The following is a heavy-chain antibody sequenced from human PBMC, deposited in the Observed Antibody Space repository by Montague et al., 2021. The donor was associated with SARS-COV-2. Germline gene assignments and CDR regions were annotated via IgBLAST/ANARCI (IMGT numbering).Heavy chain of an antibody. CDR1: GFTFRRYW. CDR2: IRPDGTST. CDR3: VRPLWFGDSDYYFDS. J-gene: IGHJ4*02. V-gene: IGHV3-74*01. Sequence: SLRLSCAASGFTFRRYWMHWVRQVPGRGLVWVSRIRPDGTSTHYXXSVKVRFVISRDNAKNTLSLEMTNLRVDDTAIYYCVRPLWFGDSDYYFDSWGQGTLVSVSS. D-gene: IGHD3-10*01.